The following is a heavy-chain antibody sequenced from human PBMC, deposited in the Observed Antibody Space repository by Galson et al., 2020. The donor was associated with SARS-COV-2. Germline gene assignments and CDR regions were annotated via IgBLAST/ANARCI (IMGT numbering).Heavy chain of an antibody. CDR1: GFTFSSYG. CDR3: AKDFLGYDFWSGYSSAEMIYYYYYMDV. CDR2: ISYDGSNK. V-gene: IGHV3-30*18. D-gene: IGHD3-3*01. Sequence: GESLKISCAASGFTFSSYGMHWVRQAPGKGLEWVAVISYDGSNKYYADSVKGRFTISRDNSKNTLYLQMNSLRAEDTAVYYCAKDFLGYDFWSGYSSAEMIYYYYYMDVWGKGTTVTVSS. J-gene: IGHJ6*03.